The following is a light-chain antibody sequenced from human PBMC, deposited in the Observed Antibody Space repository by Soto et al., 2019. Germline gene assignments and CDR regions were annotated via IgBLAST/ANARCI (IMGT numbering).Light chain of an antibody. CDR2: SND. CDR3: AAWDDSLNGWV. V-gene: IGLV1-44*01. Sequence: QSVLTQPPSASGTPGQRVIISCSGSSSNIGSNTDNWYQQLPGTAPKLLIYSNDQRPSGVPDRFSASKSGTAASLAISGLQSEVEADYYCAAWDDSLNGWVFGGGTKLTVL. J-gene: IGLJ3*02. CDR1: SSNIGSNT.